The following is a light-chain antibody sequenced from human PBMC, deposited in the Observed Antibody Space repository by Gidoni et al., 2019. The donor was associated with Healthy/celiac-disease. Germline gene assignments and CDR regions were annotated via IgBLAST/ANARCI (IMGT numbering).Light chain of an antibody. CDR1: QSVSSSH. J-gene: IGKJ2*01. CDR3: QQYGSSPGYT. Sequence: SCRASQSVSSSHLAWYQQKPDQAPRLLICGASSSGSGTDFTLTISRLEPEDFAVYYCQQYGSSPGYTFGQGTKLEIK. CDR2: GAS. V-gene: IGKV3-20*01.